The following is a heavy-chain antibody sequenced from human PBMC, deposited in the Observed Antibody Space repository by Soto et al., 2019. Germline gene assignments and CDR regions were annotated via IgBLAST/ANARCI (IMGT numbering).Heavy chain of an antibody. V-gene: IGHV4-39*02. J-gene: IGHJ4*02. CDR2: IYYSGST. Sequence: QLQLQESGPGLVMPSETLSLTCTVSGGSISRSCYYWSWIRQPPGKGLEWIGSIYYSGSTYYNPSLKSRVIISVDTSKNQFSLKLSSVTAADTAVYYCARERDCSGGSCRHFDYWGQGTLVTVSS. D-gene: IGHD2-15*01. CDR1: GGSISRSCYY. CDR3: ARERDCSGGSCRHFDY.